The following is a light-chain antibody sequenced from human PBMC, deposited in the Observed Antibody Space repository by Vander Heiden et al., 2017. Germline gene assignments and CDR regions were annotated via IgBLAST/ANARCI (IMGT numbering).Light chain of an antibody. J-gene: IGKJ4*01. CDR2: DAS. CDR3: QQRTNWPLT. V-gene: IGKV3-11*01. Sequence: EIVLTQSPATLSLSPGERATLSCRASQSIGTFLAWYQKKPGQPPRLLICDASNRATGIPARFSGSGSGTDFTLTISSLEAEDFAVYYCQQRTNWPLTFGGGTKVEI. CDR1: QSIGTF.